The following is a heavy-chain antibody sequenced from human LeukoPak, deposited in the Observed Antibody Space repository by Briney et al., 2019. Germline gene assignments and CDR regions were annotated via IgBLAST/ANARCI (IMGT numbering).Heavy chain of an antibody. J-gene: IGHJ4*02. CDR3: ARGLTLLGYCSSTSCLMNY. CDR2: IDSDGSTT. Sequence: PGGSLRLSCAVSGLTLSSYWMHWVRQAPGKGLVWVSRIDSDGSTTDYADSVKGRFTISRDNANNTLYLQMNSLRAEDAGVYYCARGLTLLGYCSSTSCLMNYWGQGTLVTVSS. CDR1: GLTLSSYW. V-gene: IGHV3-74*01. D-gene: IGHD2-2*01.